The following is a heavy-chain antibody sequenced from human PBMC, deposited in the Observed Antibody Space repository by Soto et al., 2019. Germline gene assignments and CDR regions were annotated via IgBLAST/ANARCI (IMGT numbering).Heavy chain of an antibody. J-gene: IGHJ4*02. CDR3: ARGRMGGSGLNGDFDY. D-gene: IGHD6-25*01. CDR1: GGSFSGYY. Sequence: SETLSLTCAVYGGSFSGYYWSWIRQPPGKGLEWIGEINHSGSTNYNPSLKSRVTISVDTSKNQFSLKLSSVTAADTAVYYCARGRMGGSGLNGDFDYWGQGTLVTVSS. V-gene: IGHV4-34*01. CDR2: INHSGST.